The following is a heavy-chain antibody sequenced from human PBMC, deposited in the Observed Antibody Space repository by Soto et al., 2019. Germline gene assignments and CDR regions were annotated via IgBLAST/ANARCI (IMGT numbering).Heavy chain of an antibody. Sequence: GGSLRLSCAASGFTFDDYAMHWVRQAPGKGLEWVSGISWNSDGSITAYADSAKGRFTISRDNAKVYLRLNSLRAEDTAVYYCASLSAPVDYWGQGALVTVSS. CDR3: ASLSAPVDY. CDR1: GFTFDDYA. CDR2: ISWNSDGSIT. D-gene: IGHD6-13*01. V-gene: IGHV3-9*01. J-gene: IGHJ4*02.